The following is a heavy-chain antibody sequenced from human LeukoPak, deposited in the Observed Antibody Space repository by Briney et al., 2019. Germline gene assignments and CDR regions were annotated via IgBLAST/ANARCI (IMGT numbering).Heavy chain of an antibody. CDR2: IYYSGST. D-gene: IGHD3-16*01. V-gene: IGHV4-39*07. Sequence: SSETLSLTCTVSGGSISSGSYYWGWIRQPPGKGLEWIGSIYYSGSTYYNPSLKSRVTISVDTSKNQFSLKLTSVTAADTAVYYCAREGGGFDYWGQGTLVTVSS. CDR1: GGSISSGSYY. CDR3: AREGGGFDY. J-gene: IGHJ4*02.